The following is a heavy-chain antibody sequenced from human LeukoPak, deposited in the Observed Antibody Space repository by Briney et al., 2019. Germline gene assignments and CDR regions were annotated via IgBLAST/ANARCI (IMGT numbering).Heavy chain of an antibody. V-gene: IGHV1-2*06. D-gene: IGHD2-2*01. CDR2: FNPNSGAT. CDR1: GYTFTGYY. Sequence: ASVKVSCKASGYTFTGYYMHWVRHGPGQGLEWMGRFNPNSGATNTAQKFYGRVFMTGDTSISTAYTELSSLRSDDTAVYYCARVQGYCSSTSCYPDTNFDYWGQGTLVTVSS. CDR3: ARVQGYCSSTSCYPDTNFDY. J-gene: IGHJ4*02.